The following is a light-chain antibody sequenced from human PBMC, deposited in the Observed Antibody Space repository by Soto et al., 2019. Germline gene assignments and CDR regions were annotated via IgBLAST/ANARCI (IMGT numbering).Light chain of an antibody. V-gene: IGLV2-14*03. CDR2: DVT. CDR1: SSDFGGYNY. CDR3: SSYTTSNTRQIV. J-gene: IGLJ1*01. Sequence: QSVLTQPASVSGSPGQSIPISCTGTSSDFGGYNYVSWYQHHPGKAPKLIIYDVTNRPSGVSNPFSGSKSGNTASLTISGLQPEDEADYYCSSYTTSNTRQIVFGTGTKVTVL.